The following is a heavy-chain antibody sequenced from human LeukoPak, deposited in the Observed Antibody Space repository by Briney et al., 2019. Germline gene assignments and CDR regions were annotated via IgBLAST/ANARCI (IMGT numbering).Heavy chain of an antibody. CDR1: GFTFSSYG. Sequence: GGSLRLSCAASGFTFSSYGMHWVRQAPGKGLEWVAVISYGGSNKYYADSVKGRFTISRDNSKNTLYLQMNSLRAEDTAVYYCAKAMGSGSYLYWFDPWGQGTLVTVSS. J-gene: IGHJ5*02. D-gene: IGHD3-10*01. V-gene: IGHV3-30*18. CDR2: ISYGGSNK. CDR3: AKAMGSGSYLYWFDP.